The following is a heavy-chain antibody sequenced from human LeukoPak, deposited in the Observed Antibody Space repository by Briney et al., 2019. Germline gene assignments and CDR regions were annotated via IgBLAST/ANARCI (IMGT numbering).Heavy chain of an antibody. CDR1: GFTFSSYG. J-gene: IGHJ5*02. CDR2: ISSSSSYI. CDR3: ARLVTTFDP. V-gene: IGHV3-21*01. Sequence: KPWGSLRLSCAVSGFTFSSYGIHWVRQAPGKGLEWVSSISSSSSYIYYADSVKGRFTISRDNAKNSLYLQMNSLRAEDTAVYYCARLVTTFDPWGQGTLVTVSS. D-gene: IGHD4-11*01.